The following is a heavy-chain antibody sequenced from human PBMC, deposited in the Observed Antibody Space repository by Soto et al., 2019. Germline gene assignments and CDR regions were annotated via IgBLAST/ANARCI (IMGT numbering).Heavy chain of an antibody. CDR1: GGSLSSYC. CDR3: AGTSELGPDIGGIYYYYGMDV. CDR2: IYYNGST. V-gene: IGHV4-59*01. Sequence: SETLSLTCTVSGGSLSSYCWSWIRPPPGKGMEWIGYIYYNGSTNYNPSLKSRVTISVDTSKNQFSLKLSSVTAADTAVYYCAGTSELGPDIGGIYYYYGMDVWGQGTTVTVSS. J-gene: IGHJ6*02. D-gene: IGHD2-15*01.